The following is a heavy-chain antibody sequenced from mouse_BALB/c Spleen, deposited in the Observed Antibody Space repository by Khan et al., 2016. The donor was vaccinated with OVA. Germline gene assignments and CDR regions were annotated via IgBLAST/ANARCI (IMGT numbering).Heavy chain of an antibody. V-gene: IGHV1S137*01. D-gene: IGHD1-1*02. CDR3: TRGGKFAY. CDR2: ISTYYGDA. CDR1: GYKFTDYA. J-gene: IGHJ3*01. Sequence: QVQLKESGAELVRPGVSVKISCKVSGYKFTDYAMHWVKQSHAKGLEWIGVISTYYGDADYSQKFKGEATMTVDRSSSTAYLELARLTSEDSARYYCTRGGKFAYWGQGTLVTVSA.